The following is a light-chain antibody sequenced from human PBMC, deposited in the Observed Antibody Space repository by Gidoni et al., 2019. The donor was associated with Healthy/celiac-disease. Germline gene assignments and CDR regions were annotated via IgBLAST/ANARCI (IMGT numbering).Light chain of an antibody. CDR3: QQSYSTPLT. CDR2: AAS. CDR1: QSISSY. Sequence: DIQMNQSPSSLSACVGDRVTITCRASQSISSYLNWYQQKPGKAPKLLIYAASSLQSGVPSRFSGSGSGTDFTLTISSLQPEDFATYYCQQSYSTPLTFGGGTKVEIK. J-gene: IGKJ4*01. V-gene: IGKV1-39*01.